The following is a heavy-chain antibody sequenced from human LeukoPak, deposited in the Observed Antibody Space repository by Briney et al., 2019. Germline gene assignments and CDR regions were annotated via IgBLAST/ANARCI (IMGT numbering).Heavy chain of an antibody. V-gene: IGHV4-4*07. D-gene: IGHD3-10*01. Sequence: PSETLSLTCTVSGGSISSYYWSWIRQPAGKGLEWIGRIYTSGSTNYNPSLKSRVTMSVDTSKNQFSLRLSSVTAADTAVYYCASDRGYYGSGRANAFDIWGQGTMVTVSS. CDR3: ASDRGYYGSGRANAFDI. J-gene: IGHJ3*02. CDR1: GGSISSYY. CDR2: IYTSGST.